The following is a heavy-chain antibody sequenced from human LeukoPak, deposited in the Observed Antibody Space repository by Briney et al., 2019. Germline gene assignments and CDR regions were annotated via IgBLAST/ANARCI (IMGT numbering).Heavy chain of an antibody. CDR3: ATDPSDYETDAFDI. J-gene: IGHJ3*02. CDR2: ISSSSSYT. D-gene: IGHD5-12*01. V-gene: IGHV3-11*06. CDR1: GSTFSDYY. Sequence: PGGSLRLSCAASGSTFSDYYMSWIRQAPGKGLEWVSYISSSSSYTNYADSVKGRFTISRDNAKNSLYLQMNSLTAEDTAVYYCATDPSDYETDAFDIWGQGTMVTVSS.